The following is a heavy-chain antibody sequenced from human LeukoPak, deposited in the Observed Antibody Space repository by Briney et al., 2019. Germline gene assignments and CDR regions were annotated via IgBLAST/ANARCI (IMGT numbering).Heavy chain of an antibody. V-gene: IGHV3-15*01. D-gene: IGHD3-22*01. Sequence: GGSLRLSCAASGFTFSTYAVSWVRQAPGKGLEWVGRIKSKTDGGTSDYAAPVKGRFTISRDDSKNTLYLQMNSLRAEDTAVYYCARGDSSGYLNWFDPWGQGTLVTVSS. J-gene: IGHJ5*02. CDR2: IKSKTDGGTS. CDR1: GFTFSTYA. CDR3: ARGDSSGYLNWFDP.